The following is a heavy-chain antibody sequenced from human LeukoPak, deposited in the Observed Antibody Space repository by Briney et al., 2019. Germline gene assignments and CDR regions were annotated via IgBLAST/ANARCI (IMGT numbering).Heavy chain of an antibody. CDR3: ARRGSRSGWDTAMVKYYYYYYYMDV. CDR1: GDTFTSYY. Sequence: ASVKVSCKASGDTFTSYYMHWVRQAPGQGLEWMGIINTSGGSTSYAQKFQGRVTMTRDMSTSTVYMELSSLRSEDTAVYYCARRGSRSGWDTAMVKYYYYYYYMDVWGKGTTVTVSS. V-gene: IGHV1-46*01. J-gene: IGHJ6*03. D-gene: IGHD5-18*01. CDR2: INTSGGST.